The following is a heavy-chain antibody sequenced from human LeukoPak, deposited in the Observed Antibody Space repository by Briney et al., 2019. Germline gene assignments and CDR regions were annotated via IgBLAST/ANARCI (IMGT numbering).Heavy chain of an antibody. CDR1: GFTFSSYA. J-gene: IGHJ4*02. CDR3: AKSNLYDILTGYPLFDY. V-gene: IGHV3-23*01. CDR2: ISGSGGST. D-gene: IGHD3-9*01. Sequence: GGSLRLSCAASGFTFSSYAMSWVRQAPGKRLEWVSAISGSGGSTYYADSVKGRFTISRDNSKNTLYLQMNSLRAEDTAVYYCAKSNLYDILTGYPLFDYWGQGTLVTVSS.